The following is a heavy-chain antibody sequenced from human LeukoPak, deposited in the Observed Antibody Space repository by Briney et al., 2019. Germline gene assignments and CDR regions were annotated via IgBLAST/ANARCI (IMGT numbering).Heavy chain of an antibody. CDR2: ISGSGGST. Sequence: GGSLRLSCAASEFTFSSYSMNWVRQAPGKGLEWVSAISGSGGSTYYADSVKGRFTISRDNAKNPLYLQMNSLRAEDTALYYCARDGGDCSGDSCYVDYWGQGTLVTVSS. D-gene: IGHD2-15*01. J-gene: IGHJ4*02. V-gene: IGHV3-23*01. CDR3: ARDGGDCSGDSCYVDY. CDR1: EFTFSSYS.